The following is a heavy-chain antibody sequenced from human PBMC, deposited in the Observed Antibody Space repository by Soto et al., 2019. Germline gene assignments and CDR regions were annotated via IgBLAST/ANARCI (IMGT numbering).Heavy chain of an antibody. J-gene: IGHJ5*02. D-gene: IGHD6-19*01. Sequence: SETLSLTCTVSGGSISSYYWSWIRQPPGKGLEWIGEINHSGSTNYNPSLKSRVTISVDTSKNQFSLKLSSVTAADTAVYYCARASGYSSGWYHGNWFDPWGQGTLVTVSS. CDR2: INHSGST. V-gene: IGHV4-34*01. CDR3: ARASGYSSGWYHGNWFDP. CDR1: GGSISSYY.